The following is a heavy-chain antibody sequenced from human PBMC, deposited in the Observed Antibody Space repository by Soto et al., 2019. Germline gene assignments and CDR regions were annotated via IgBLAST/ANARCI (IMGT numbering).Heavy chain of an antibody. Sequence: QVQLVQSGAEVKKPGSSVKVSCTASGGTFSTYAISWVRQAPGQGLQWMGGIIPILGTANYAQKFHCRVTLTADESTSTAYMELSSLRSDDTAVYYCTRDLPPSGIYYTYYGMDVWGQGTTVTVSS. D-gene: IGHD3-10*01. CDR2: IIPILGTA. CDR3: TRDLPPSGIYYTYYGMDV. J-gene: IGHJ6*02. V-gene: IGHV1-69*01. CDR1: GGTFSTYA.